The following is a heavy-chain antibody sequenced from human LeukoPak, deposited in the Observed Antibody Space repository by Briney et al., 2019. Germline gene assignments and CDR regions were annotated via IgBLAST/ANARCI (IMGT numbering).Heavy chain of an antibody. V-gene: IGHV3-9*01. CDR1: GFTFDDYA. CDR3: AKDNYYDSSGGFDY. Sequence: PGRSLRLSCAASGFTFDDYAMHWVRQAPGKGLEWVSGISWNSGTIGYADSVKGRFTTSRDNAKNSLYLQMNSLRAEDTALYYCAKDNYYDSSGGFDYWGQGTLVTVSS. CDR2: ISWNSGTI. D-gene: IGHD3-22*01. J-gene: IGHJ4*02.